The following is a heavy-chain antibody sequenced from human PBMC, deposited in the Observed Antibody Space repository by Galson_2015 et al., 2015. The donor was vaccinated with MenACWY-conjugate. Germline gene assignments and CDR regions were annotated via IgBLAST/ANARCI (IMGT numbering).Heavy chain of an antibody. CDR1: GFTFSSYW. D-gene: IGHD2-2*01. CDR3: AVYCSSTRCYGASGGY. V-gene: IGHV3-74*01. Sequence: SLRLSCAASGFTFSSYWMHWVRQAPWKGLAWVSLINSDGSSTSYADSVKGRFTISRDNAKNTLYLQMNSLRAEDTAVYYCAVYCSSTRCYGASGGYWGQGTLVTVSS. J-gene: IGHJ4*02. CDR2: INSDGSST.